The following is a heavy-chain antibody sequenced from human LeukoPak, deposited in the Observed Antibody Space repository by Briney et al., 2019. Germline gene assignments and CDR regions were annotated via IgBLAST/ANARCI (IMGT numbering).Heavy chain of an antibody. CDR1: GHTLTSYY. V-gene: IGHV1-46*01. CDR2: INPSDGST. D-gene: IGHD5/OR15-5a*01. CDR3: ASSFYDLLVYFDY. Sequence: ASVKVSCKASGHTLTSYYMHWVRQAPGQGLEWMGKINPSDGSTRYAQKFQVRVTMTRDMSTSTVYMELSSLRSEDTAVYCCASSFYDLLVYFDYWGQGTLVTVSS. J-gene: IGHJ4*02.